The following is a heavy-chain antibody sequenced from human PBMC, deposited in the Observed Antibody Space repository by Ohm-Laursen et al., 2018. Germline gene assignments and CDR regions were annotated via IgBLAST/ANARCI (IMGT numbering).Heavy chain of an antibody. V-gene: IGHV4-59*01. Sequence: SETLSLTCTVSGGSISSYYWSWIRQPPGQGLEWIGYIYYSGSTNYNPSLKSRVTISVDTSKNQFSLKLSSVTAADTAVYYCARAGISGFGEVGAFDIWGQGTMVTVSS. CDR2: IYYSGST. D-gene: IGHD3-10*01. CDR1: GGSISSYY. CDR3: ARAGISGFGEVGAFDI. J-gene: IGHJ3*02.